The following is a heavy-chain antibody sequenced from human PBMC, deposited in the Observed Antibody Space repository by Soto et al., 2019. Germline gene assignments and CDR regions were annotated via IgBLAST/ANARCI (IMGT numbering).Heavy chain of an antibody. Sequence: EAQMLESGGAPVQSGGSLRLSCVASGFTFENYAMSWVRQAPGKGLEWVSAISGSGGTTYYSDSVKGRFTISRDNSKNTVHLQMNDLRVEDAAEYFCAKDSWAIFGVPAGEYYAMDVWGQGTTVTVSS. CDR3: AKDSWAIFGVPAGEYYAMDV. CDR1: GFTFENYA. J-gene: IGHJ6*02. CDR2: ISGSGGTT. D-gene: IGHD3-3*01. V-gene: IGHV3-23*01.